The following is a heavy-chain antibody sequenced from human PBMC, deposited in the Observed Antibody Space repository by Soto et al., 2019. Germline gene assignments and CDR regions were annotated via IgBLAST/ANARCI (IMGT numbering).Heavy chain of an antibody. CDR1: GGSISRYY. CDR2: MYNTGIT. V-gene: IGHV4-59*01. J-gene: IGHJ6*02. Sequence: QVQLQESGPGLVKPSETLSLTCTVSGGSISRYYWSWIRQPPGKGLEWIGYMYNTGITVYNPPFRSRVTISVDTSKNQFSLKLNSVTAADTAVYYCARDLWGYCGTDCYPLDVWGQGTTVTVSS. CDR3: ARDLWGYCGTDCYPLDV. D-gene: IGHD2-21*02.